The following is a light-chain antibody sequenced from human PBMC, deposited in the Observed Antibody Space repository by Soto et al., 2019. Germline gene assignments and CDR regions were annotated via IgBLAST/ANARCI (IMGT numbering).Light chain of an antibody. CDR2: DAS. V-gene: IGKV3-11*01. Sequence: EIVLTQSPATLSLSPGERATLSCRASQSVNSYLAWYQQKPGQAPRLLIYDASNTATGIPARFSGSGSGTDFTLTISSLEPEDFALYCCQQHSDWPLPFGGGTKVEIK. J-gene: IGKJ4*01. CDR3: QQHSDWPLP. CDR1: QSVNSY.